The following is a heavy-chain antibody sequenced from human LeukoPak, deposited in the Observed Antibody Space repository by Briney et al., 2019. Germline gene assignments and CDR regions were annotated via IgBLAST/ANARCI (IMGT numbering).Heavy chain of an antibody. V-gene: IGHV3-48*03. CDR2: ITISGHTK. J-gene: IGHJ5*02. Sequence: GGSLRLSCAASRFTFTRHAMSWVRQAPGKGLEWIADITISGHTKNYADSVKGRFTISRDNAGTSLYLQMNSLRVEDTGVYYCARGDPHADLWGQGTLVTVSS. CDR1: RFTFTRHA. CDR3: ARGDPHADL.